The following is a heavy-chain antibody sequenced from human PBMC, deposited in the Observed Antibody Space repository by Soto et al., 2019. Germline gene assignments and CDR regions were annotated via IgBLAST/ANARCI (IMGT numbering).Heavy chain of an antibody. CDR2: INAGNGNT. Sequence: ASVKVSCKASGYTFTSYAMHWVRQAPGQRLEWMGWINAGNGNTKYSQKFQGRVTITRDTSASTAYMELSSLRSEDTAVYYCASGYYDSSGYFYGEGNYYYYGMDVWGQGTTVTGSS. V-gene: IGHV1-3*01. CDR1: GYTFTSYA. D-gene: IGHD3-22*01. CDR3: ASGYYDSSGYFYGEGNYYYYGMDV. J-gene: IGHJ6*02.